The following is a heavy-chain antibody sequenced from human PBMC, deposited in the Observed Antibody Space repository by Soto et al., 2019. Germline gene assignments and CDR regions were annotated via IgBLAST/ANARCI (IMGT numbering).Heavy chain of an antibody. V-gene: IGHV4-30-4*01. CDR1: GGSVSIGDYL. CDR2: IHDSGNT. CDR3: ARARGGDPGHYASLFDR. J-gene: IGHJ5*01. D-gene: IGHD3-22*01. Sequence: SETLSLTCTVFGGSVSIGDYLWSWIRQRPGKGLEWIGYIHDSGNTYYNPSLKSRVTISLDTSKNQFSLKVTSMTAADTAVYFCARARGGDPGHYASLFDRWAQGNLVTVSS.